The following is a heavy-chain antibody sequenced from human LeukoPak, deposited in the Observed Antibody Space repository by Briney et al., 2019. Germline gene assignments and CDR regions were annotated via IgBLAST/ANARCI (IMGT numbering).Heavy chain of an antibody. CDR1: GGSINNYY. V-gene: IGHV4-4*07. CDR3: ARDDSSGY. CDR2: IYSSGTT. Sequence: TLETLSLTCTVSGGSINNYYWSWIRQPAGKGLEWIGRIYSSGTTNYNPSLKSRVTMSVDTSKNQLSLKLTSVTAADTAVYYCARDDSSGYWGQGTLVTVSS. D-gene: IGHD3-22*01. J-gene: IGHJ4*02.